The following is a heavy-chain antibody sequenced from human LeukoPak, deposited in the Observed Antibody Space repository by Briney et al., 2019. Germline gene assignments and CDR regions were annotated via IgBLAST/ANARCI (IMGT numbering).Heavy chain of an antibody. CDR1: GGSISSYY. D-gene: IGHD3-22*01. V-gene: IGHV4-59*08. Sequence: SETLSLTCTVSGGSISSYYWSWIRQPPGKGLEWIGYIYYSGSTNYNPSLKSRVTISVDTSKNQFSLKLSSVAAADTAVYYCARSIEDYYDSSGYYYYFDYWGQGTLVTVSS. CDR3: ARSIEDYYDSSGYYYYFDY. CDR2: IYYSGST. J-gene: IGHJ4*02.